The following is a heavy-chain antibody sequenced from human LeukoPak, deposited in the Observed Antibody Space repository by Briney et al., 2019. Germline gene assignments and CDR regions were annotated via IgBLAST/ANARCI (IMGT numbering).Heavy chain of an antibody. D-gene: IGHD3-16*01. CDR1: GFTFGSYS. V-gene: IGHV3-21*01. Sequence: GGSLRLSCAASGFTFGSYSMNWVRQAPGKGLEWVSSISSSSSYIYYADSVKGRFTISRDNAKNSLYLQMNSLRAEDTAVYYCAREMRRGLSFDYWGQGTLVTVSS. J-gene: IGHJ4*02. CDR3: AREMRRGLSFDY. CDR2: ISSSSSYI.